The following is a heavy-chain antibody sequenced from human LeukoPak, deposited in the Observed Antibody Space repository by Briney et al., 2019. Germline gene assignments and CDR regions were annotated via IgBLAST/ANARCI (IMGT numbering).Heavy chain of an antibody. V-gene: IGHV3-7*01. CDR1: GFTFSSYS. Sequence: PGGSLRLSCAASGFTFSSYSMNWVRQAPGKGLEWVANIKQDGSEKYYVDSVKGRFTISRDNAKNSLYLQMNSLRAEDTAVYYCAKRKNYDFWGGYPWYYGMDVWGQETTVTVSS. CDR2: IKQDGSEK. D-gene: IGHD3-3*01. J-gene: IGHJ6*02. CDR3: AKRKNYDFWGGYPWYYGMDV.